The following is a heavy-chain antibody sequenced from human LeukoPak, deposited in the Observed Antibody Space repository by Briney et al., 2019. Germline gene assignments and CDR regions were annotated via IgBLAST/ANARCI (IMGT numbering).Heavy chain of an antibody. Sequence: SVKVSCKASGGTFSSYAISWVRQAPGQGLEWMGGIIPIFGTANYAQKFQGSVTITTDESTSTAYMELSSLRSEDTAVYYCASSGRTAIGAFDIWGQGTMVTVSS. CDR2: IIPIFGTA. CDR3: ASSGRTAIGAFDI. V-gene: IGHV1-69*05. D-gene: IGHD2-21*02. CDR1: GGTFSSYA. J-gene: IGHJ3*02.